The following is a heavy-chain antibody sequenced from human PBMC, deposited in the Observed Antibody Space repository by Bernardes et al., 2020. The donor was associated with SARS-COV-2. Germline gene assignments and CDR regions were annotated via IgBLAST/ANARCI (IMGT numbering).Heavy chain of an antibody. V-gene: IGHV3-7*03. CDR3: ARSAGMDV. J-gene: IGHJ6*02. CDR2: KKRDGSET. CDR1: GFDVSVYL. Sequence: GGALRPSCAGSGFDVSVYLMTSVRQAPGEGLEWVANKKRDGSETYYVDSVKGRVTISRDNAKNLVFLQMNSLRAEDTAVFYCARSAGMDVWGQGTMVTVSS.